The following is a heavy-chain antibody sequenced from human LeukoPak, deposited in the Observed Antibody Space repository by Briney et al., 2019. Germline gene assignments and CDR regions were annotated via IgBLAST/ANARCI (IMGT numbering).Heavy chain of an antibody. Sequence: GGSLRLSCAASGFTFSDYYMSWIRQAPGKGLEWVSYISSSGSTIYYADSVGGRFTISRDNAKNSLYLQMNSLRAEDTAVYYCARDGWSGYYYFDYWGQGTLVTVSS. CDR1: GFTFSDYY. V-gene: IGHV3-11*04. D-gene: IGHD3-3*01. CDR2: ISSSGSTI. J-gene: IGHJ4*02. CDR3: ARDGWSGYYYFDY.